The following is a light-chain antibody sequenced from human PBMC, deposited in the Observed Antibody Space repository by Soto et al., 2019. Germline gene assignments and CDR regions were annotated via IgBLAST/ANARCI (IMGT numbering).Light chain of an antibody. Sequence: DIQMTQSPSTLSASVGDRVTITCRASQSISSWLAWYQQKPGRAPKLLIQRASSLESGVPSRFSGSESGTEFTLTISSLQPDDSASYYCQQYSSYSNTFGQGTKVDIK. CDR1: QSISSW. CDR2: RAS. J-gene: IGKJ1*01. V-gene: IGKV1-5*03. CDR3: QQYSSYSNT.